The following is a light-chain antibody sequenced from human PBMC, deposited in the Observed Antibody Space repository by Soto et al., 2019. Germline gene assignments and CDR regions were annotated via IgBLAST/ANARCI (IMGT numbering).Light chain of an antibody. CDR3: QQCYTPFT. CDR1: QNIGSR. Sequence: DIPMTQSPSTLSASVGDRVAITCRASQNIGSRLAWYQQKPDEAPKLLIYDASSLESGVPLRFGGSGSGTDFSLIISSLQPDDFATYYCQQCYTPFTFGGGTKVEIK. J-gene: IGKJ4*01. V-gene: IGKV1-5*01. CDR2: DAS.